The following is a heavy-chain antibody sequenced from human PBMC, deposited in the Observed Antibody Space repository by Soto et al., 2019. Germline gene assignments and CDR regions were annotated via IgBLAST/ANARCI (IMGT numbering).Heavy chain of an antibody. D-gene: IGHD3-9*01. J-gene: IGHJ4*02. CDR2: INPSGGST. V-gene: IGHV1-46*01. Sequence: QVQLVQSGAEVKKPGASVTISCKTSGYTFISYYIHWVRRAPGQGLEWMGIINPSGGSTSYAKKFEGRVTVTRDTSTSTVYMELSSLKSEDTAVYYCARDGGLVSPYYFDYWGQGTLVTVSS. CDR3: ARDGGLVSPYYFDY. CDR1: GYTFISYY.